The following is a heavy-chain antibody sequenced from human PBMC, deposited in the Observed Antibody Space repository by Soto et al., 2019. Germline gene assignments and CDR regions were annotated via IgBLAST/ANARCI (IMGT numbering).Heavy chain of an antibody. CDR1: GYSFTRYW. J-gene: IGHJ6*02. CDR3: ARTSSSSWPYYYYYGMDV. D-gene: IGHD6-13*01. Sequence: GESLNISCNGSGYSFTRYWIGWVRQMPGKGLEWMGIIYPGDSDTRYSPSFQGQVTISADKSISTAYLQWSSLKASDTAMYYCARTSSSSWPYYYYYGMDVWGQGTTVTVSS. V-gene: IGHV5-51*01. CDR2: IYPGDSDT.